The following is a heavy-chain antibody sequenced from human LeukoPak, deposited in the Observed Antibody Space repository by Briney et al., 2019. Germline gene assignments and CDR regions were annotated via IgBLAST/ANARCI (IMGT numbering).Heavy chain of an antibody. CDR1: GFTVSNTF. V-gene: IGHV3-53*01. Sequence: GGSLRLSCAASGFTVSNTFMSWVRQAPGKGLEWVSVIYSVGTKYYADSVQGRFTISRDNSKNTLYLQMNSLRAEDTAVYYCARGSGWLDYWGQGTLVTVSS. CDR3: ARGSGWLDY. CDR2: IYSVGTK. D-gene: IGHD6-19*01. J-gene: IGHJ4*02.